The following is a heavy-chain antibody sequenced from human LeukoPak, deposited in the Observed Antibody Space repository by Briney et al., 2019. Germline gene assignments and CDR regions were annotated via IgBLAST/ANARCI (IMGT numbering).Heavy chain of an antibody. Sequence: SQTLSPTCTVSGGSISSGGYYWSWTRQHPGKGLEWIGYIYYSGSTYYNPSLKSRVTISVDTSKNQFSLKLSSVTAADTAVYYCARSTVHHDAFDIWGQGTMVTVSS. CDR2: IYYSGST. CDR3: ARSTVHHDAFDI. CDR1: GGSISSGGYY. J-gene: IGHJ3*02. D-gene: IGHD4-17*01. V-gene: IGHV4-31*03.